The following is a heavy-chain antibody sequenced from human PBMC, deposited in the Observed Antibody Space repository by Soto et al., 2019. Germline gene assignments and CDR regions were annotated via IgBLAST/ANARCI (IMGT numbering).Heavy chain of an antibody. CDR2: IKSKTDGGTT. J-gene: IGHJ3*02. Sequence: GGSLRLSCAASGFTFSNAWMNWVRQAPGKGLEWVGRIKSKTDGGTTDYAAPVKGRFTISRDDSKNTLYLQMNSLKTEDTAVYYCTTTVLYYDFWSGYFAQDDAFDIWGQGTMVTVSS. CDR1: GFTFSNAW. CDR3: TTTVLYYDFWSGYFAQDDAFDI. D-gene: IGHD3-3*01. V-gene: IGHV3-15*07.